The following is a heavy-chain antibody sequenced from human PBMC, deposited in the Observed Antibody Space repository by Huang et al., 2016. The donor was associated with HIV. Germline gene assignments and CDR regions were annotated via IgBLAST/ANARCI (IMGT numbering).Heavy chain of an antibody. D-gene: IGHD6-13*01. CDR1: GFTFSSYG. CDR2: ISYCAKTK. Sequence: QVQLVESGGGVVQPGRSLRISCAASGFTFSSYGVHWVRQAPGKGREWVAVISYCAKTKYYADAVKGRFSISRDNSKTTVYLQRNSLRLEDTAVYYCAKGGSAAAVLDFWGQGTLVTVSS. CDR3: AKGGSAAAVLDF. V-gene: IGHV3-30*18. J-gene: IGHJ4*02.